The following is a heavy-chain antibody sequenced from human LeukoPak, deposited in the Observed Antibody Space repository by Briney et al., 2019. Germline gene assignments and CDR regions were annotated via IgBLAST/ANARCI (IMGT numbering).Heavy chain of an antibody. CDR1: GFTFSSHA. Sequence: GPLPLSCSASGFTFSSHAMHWVRQATGKGLQYVSAISSNGGGTSYADSVMRRFTIYRDNSKVTLYLQMGSLSAEGSAVCYFVKDRQLERRRSFFFDHWGQGTLVTVSS. J-gene: IGHJ4*02. CDR3: VKDRQLERRRSFFFDH. D-gene: IGHD1-1*01. CDR2: ISSNGGGT. V-gene: IGHV3-64D*09.